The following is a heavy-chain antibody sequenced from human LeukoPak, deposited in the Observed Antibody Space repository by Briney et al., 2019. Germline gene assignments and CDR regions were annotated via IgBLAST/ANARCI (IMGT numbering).Heavy chain of an antibody. CDR2: ISSSSSYI. J-gene: IGHJ4*02. CDR1: GFTFSSYS. V-gene: IGHV3-21*01. CDR3: ASAVPGYSSSPFD. Sequence: PGGSLRLSCAASGFTFSSYSMNWVRQAAGKGLEWVSSISSSSSYIYYADSVKGRFTISRDNAKNSLYLQMNSLRAEDTAVYYCASAVPGYSSSPFDWGQGTLVTVSS. D-gene: IGHD6-13*01.